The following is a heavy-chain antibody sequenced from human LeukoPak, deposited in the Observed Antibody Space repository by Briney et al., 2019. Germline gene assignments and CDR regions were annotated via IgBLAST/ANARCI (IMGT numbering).Heavy chain of an antibody. CDR1: GYTFTSYG. Sequence: ASVKVSCKASGYTFTSYGISWVRQAPGQGLEWMGWISAYNGNTNYAQKLQGRVTMTTDTSTSTAYMELRSLRSDDTAVYYCARDLGYYGSGSYNYFDYWGQGTLVTVSS. D-gene: IGHD3-10*01. V-gene: IGHV1-18*01. CDR3: ARDLGYYGSGSYNYFDY. CDR2: ISAYNGNT. J-gene: IGHJ4*02.